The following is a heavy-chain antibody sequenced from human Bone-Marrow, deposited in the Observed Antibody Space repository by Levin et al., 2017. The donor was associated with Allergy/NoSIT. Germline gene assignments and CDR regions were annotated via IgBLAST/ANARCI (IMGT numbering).Heavy chain of an antibody. J-gene: IGHJ4*02. CDR1: GYSFTNHY. CDR2: INPNSGRT. V-gene: IGHV1-46*01. CDR3: ARVLDFWSGYSFDY. Sequence: PWASVKVSCKASGYSFTNHYINWVRQAPGQGLEWMGVINPNSGRTSYSQNFQGRVSMTRDTSTTTVYMQLSSLRSEDTAVYYCARVLDFWSGYSFDYWGQGSLVTVSA. D-gene: IGHD3-3*01.